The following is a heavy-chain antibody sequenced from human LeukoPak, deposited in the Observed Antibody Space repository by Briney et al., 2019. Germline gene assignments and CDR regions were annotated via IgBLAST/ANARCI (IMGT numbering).Heavy chain of an antibody. Sequence: SETLSLTCAVSGYSISSGYYWGWIRQPPGKGLEWIGYIYYSGSTNYNPSLKSRVTISVDTSKNQFSLKLSSVTAADTAVYYCARGQQLESNYYYYYYMDVWGKGTTVTVSS. CDR2: IYYSGST. D-gene: IGHD6-13*01. CDR3: ARGQQLESNYYYYYYMDV. J-gene: IGHJ6*03. V-gene: IGHV4-61*01. CDR1: GYSISSGYY.